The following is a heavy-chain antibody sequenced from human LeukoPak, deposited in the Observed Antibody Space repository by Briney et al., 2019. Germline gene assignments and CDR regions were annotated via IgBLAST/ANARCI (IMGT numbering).Heavy chain of an antibody. J-gene: IGHJ4*02. Sequence: GASVKVSCTASGYTFTSYYMHWVRQAPGQGLEWMGIINPSGGSTSYAQKFQGRVTMTRDTSTSTVYMELSSLRSEDTAVYYCARSYYDSSGYSRGFDYWGQGTLVTVSS. CDR2: INPSGGST. CDR3: ARSYYDSSGYSRGFDY. CDR1: GYTFTSYY. V-gene: IGHV1-46*01. D-gene: IGHD3-22*01.